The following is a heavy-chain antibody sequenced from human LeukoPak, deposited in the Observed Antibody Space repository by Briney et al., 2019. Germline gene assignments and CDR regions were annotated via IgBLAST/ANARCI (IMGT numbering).Heavy chain of an antibody. CDR1: GFTFSDYA. CDR3: AKGGYLTRAHEPIDS. V-gene: IGHV3-23*01. J-gene: IGHJ4*02. D-gene: IGHD3-10*01. Sequence: GGSLRLSCAASGFTFSDYAMSWVRQAPGKGLEWVSTASYYVGKQYHADSVRGRFTVSRDNSRNTVSLQMSSLRADDTAVYYCAKGGYLTRAHEPIDSWGQGTLVTVST. CDR2: ASYYVGKQ.